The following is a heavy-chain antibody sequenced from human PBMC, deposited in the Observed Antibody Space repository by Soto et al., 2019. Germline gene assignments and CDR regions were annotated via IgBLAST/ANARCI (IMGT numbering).Heavy chain of an antibody. Sequence: QISLKESGPTVVNPTQTLTLTCTFSGFSLTTYGEGVAWSRQPPGKALEWLALIYWDDNKRYSPSLRTRLTITKDTSKNQVVVTMTATDPEDTGTYFCPPRPGTGSYDFWGQGILVTVSS. V-gene: IGHV2-5*02. J-gene: IGHJ4*02. CDR2: IYWDDNK. CDR3: PPRPGTGSYDF. D-gene: IGHD3-10*01. CDR1: GFSLTTYGEG.